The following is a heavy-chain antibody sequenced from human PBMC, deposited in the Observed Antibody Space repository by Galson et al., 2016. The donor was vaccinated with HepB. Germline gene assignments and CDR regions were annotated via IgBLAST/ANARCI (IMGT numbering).Heavy chain of an antibody. V-gene: IGHV3-33*06. J-gene: IGHJ4*02. CDR1: GISFDSHG. Sequence: SLRLSCAASGISFDSHGMHWVRQAPGKGLEWVAVVWADGGNKYYADFVQDRFTISTDNSKNTLYLQMNSLRAEDTALYYCTNYCGASSCYSGHVYWGQGTLVTVSS. D-gene: IGHD2-15*01. CDR2: VWADGGNK. CDR3: TNYCGASSCYSGHVY.